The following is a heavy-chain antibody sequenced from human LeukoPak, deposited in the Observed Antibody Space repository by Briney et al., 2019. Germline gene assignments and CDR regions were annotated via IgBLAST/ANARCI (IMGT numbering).Heavy chain of an antibody. D-gene: IGHD6-19*01. CDR3: ASWGTVGGSFNWFDP. CDR1: GGSFSGYY. V-gene: IGHV4-34*01. CDR2: INHSGST. Sequence: KPSETLSLTCAVYGGSFSGYYWSWIRQPPGKGLDWIGEINHSGSTNYNPSLKSRVTISVDTSKNQFSLKLSSVTAADTAVYYCASWGTVGGSFNWFDPWGQGTLVTVSS. J-gene: IGHJ5*02.